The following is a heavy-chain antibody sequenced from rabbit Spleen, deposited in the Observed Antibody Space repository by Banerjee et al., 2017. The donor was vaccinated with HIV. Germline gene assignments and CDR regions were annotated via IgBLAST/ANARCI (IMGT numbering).Heavy chain of an antibody. V-gene: IGHV1S40*01. Sequence: QSLEESGGDLVKPGASLTLTCTASGFSFSSSDYICWVRQAPGKGLEWISCIAGDSSGFTYSATWAKGRFTCSKTSSTTVTLQMTSLTVADTATYFCARDTGTSFSSYGMDLWGPGTLVTVS. J-gene: IGHJ6*01. D-gene: IGHD7-1*01. CDR2: IAGDSSGFT. CDR3: ARDTGTSFSSYGMDL. CDR1: GFSFSSSDY.